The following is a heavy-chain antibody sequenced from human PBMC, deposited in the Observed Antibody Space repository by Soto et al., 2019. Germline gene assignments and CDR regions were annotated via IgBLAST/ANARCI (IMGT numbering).Heavy chain of an antibody. CDR3: ARKITMVRGVIDWFDP. CDR1: GGSFSGYY. J-gene: IGHJ5*02. CDR2: INHSGST. D-gene: IGHD3-10*01. V-gene: IGHV4-34*01. Sequence: PSETLSLTCAVYGGSFSGYYWSWIRQPPGKGLERIGEINHSGSTNYNPSLKSRVTISVDTSKNQFSLKLSSVTAADTAVYYCARKITMVRGVIDWFDPWGQGTLVTVSS.